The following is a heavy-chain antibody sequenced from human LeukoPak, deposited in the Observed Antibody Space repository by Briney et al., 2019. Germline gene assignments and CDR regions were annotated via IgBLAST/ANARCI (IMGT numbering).Heavy chain of an antibody. CDR3: VGSAGWLFDY. CDR1: GFTFSSYW. V-gene: IGHV3-7*01. D-gene: IGHD3-10*01. Sequence: GGSLRLSCSASGFTFSSYWMHWVRQAPGKGLEWVAIIKQDGSEKFYVDSVKGRFTVSRDNIKNLLYLQMNTLRVEDTGVYYCVGSAGWLFDYWGRGTLVTVSS. CDR2: IKQDGSEK. J-gene: IGHJ4*02.